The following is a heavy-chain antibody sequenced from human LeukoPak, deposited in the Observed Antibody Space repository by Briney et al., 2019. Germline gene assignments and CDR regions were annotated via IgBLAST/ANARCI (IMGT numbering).Heavy chain of an antibody. Sequence: PSETLSLTCTVSGGSISSGDYYWSWIRQPPGKGLEWIGYIYYSGSTYYNPSLKSRITISVDTSKNQFSLKLSPVTAADTAVYYCARVLAYCGGDCYSRWFDPWGQGTLVTVSS. D-gene: IGHD2-21*02. CDR2: IYYSGST. J-gene: IGHJ5*02. CDR3: ARVLAYCGGDCYSRWFDP. V-gene: IGHV4-30-4*01. CDR1: GGSISSGDYY.